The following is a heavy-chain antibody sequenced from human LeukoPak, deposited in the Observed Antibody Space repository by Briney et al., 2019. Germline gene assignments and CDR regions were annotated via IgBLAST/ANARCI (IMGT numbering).Heavy chain of an antibody. CDR2: INPNSGGT. V-gene: IGHV1-2*02. Sequence: ASVKVSCKASGYTFTGYYMHWVRQAPGQGLEWMGWINPNSGGTNYAQKFQGRVTMTRNTSISTTYMELSSLRSEDTAVYYCARVVPAANSLYYYYYMDVWGKGTTVTVSS. D-gene: IGHD2-2*01. J-gene: IGHJ6*03. CDR3: ARVVPAANSLYYYYYMDV. CDR1: GYTFTGYY.